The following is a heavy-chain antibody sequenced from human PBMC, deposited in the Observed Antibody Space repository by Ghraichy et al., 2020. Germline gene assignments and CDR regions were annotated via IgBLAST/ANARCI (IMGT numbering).Heavy chain of an antibody. V-gene: IGHV3-13*01. J-gene: IGHJ6*02. Sequence: GGSLRLSCAASGFTFSSYDMHWVRQAPGKGLEWVSAIGNAGSTYYPGSVKGRFTISRENAKNTLYLQMNSLRAGDTAVYYCARFGERRNYGWAKARDYYYYGMDVWGQGTTVTVSS. CDR1: GFTFSSYD. D-gene: IGHD3-16*01. CDR2: IGNAGST. CDR3: ARFGERRNYGWAKARDYYYYGMDV.